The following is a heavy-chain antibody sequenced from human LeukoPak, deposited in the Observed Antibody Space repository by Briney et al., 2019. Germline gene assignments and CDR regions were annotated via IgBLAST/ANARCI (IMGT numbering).Heavy chain of an antibody. CDR1: RFTFDEYA. CDR3: VKDIVPQLRFRFDP. V-gene: IGHV3-9*01. J-gene: IGHJ5*02. D-gene: IGHD3-3*01. CDR2: MSWNSDNI. Sequence: GRSLRLSCAASRFTFDEYAVHWVGQAQGKGLEWVSGMSWNSDNIGYADSVKGRFTISRDNAKNSLYLQMNSLRPEDTALYYCVKDIVPQLRFRFDPWGQGTLFTVSS.